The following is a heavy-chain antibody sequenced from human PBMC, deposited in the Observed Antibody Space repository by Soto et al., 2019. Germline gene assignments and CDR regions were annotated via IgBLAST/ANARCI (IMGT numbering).Heavy chain of an antibody. Sequence: QVQLVESGGGVVQPGRSLRLSCAASEFSFSDYGMHGVRQVPGKGLEWVAVISYDGTNKLYADSVKGRFTISRDNSKNTLYLQMNSLRAEDTAVYYCAKDLGSGTTVTSNYFDYWGQGTLVTVSS. D-gene: IGHD4-17*01. V-gene: IGHV3-30*18. J-gene: IGHJ4*02. CDR3: AKDLGSGTTVTSNYFDY. CDR1: EFSFSDYG. CDR2: ISYDGTNK.